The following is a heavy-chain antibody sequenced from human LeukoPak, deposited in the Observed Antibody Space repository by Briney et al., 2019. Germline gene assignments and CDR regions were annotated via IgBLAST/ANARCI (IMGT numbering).Heavy chain of an antibody. Sequence: SETLSLTCTVSGGSISSYYWTWIRQPAGKGLEWIGRIYTTGSTNYNPSLNSRVTMSVDTSKNQFSLKLSSVTAADTAVYYCAKQIPVAGKAGFDYWGQGTLVTASS. CDR2: IYTTGST. D-gene: IGHD6-19*01. CDR1: GGSISSYY. CDR3: AKQIPVAGKAGFDY. J-gene: IGHJ4*02. V-gene: IGHV4-4*07.